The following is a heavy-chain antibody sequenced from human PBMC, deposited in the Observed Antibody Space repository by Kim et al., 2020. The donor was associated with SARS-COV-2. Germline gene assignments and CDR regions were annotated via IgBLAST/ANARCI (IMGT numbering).Heavy chain of an antibody. CDR1: GFTFSSYG. J-gene: IGHJ6*02. CDR2: IWYDGSNK. CDR3: ARLNCSGGSCYMYYYYGMDV. Sequence: GGSLRLSCAASGFTFSSYGMHWVRQAPGKGLEWVAVIWYDGSNKYYADSVKGRFTISRDNSKNTLYLQMNSLRAEDTAVYYCARLNCSGGSCYMYYYYGMDVWGLGTTVTVSS. D-gene: IGHD2-15*01. V-gene: IGHV3-33*01.